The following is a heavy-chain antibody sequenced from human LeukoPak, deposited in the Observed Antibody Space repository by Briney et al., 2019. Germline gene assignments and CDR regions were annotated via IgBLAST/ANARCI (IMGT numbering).Heavy chain of an antibody. CDR3: ARVRSSWYYFDY. Sequence: GGSLRLSCVASGFTFSSYSMNWVRQAPGKGLEWVSVIYSGGSTYYADSVKGRFTISRDNSKNTLYLQMNSLRAEDTAVYYCARVRSSWYYFDYWGQGTLVTVSS. J-gene: IGHJ4*02. CDR2: IYSGGST. D-gene: IGHD6-13*01. V-gene: IGHV3-66*01. CDR1: GFTFSSYS.